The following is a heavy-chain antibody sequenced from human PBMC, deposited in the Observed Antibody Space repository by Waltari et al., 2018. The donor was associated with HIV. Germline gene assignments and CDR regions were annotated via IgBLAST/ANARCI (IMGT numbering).Heavy chain of an antibody. V-gene: IGHV4-59*01. J-gene: IGHJ4*02. CDR3: ARAVVGATSPFDY. CDR2: IYYSGST. D-gene: IGHD1-26*01. CDR1: GGSISSSH. Sequence: QVQLQESGPGLVKPSETLSLTCTVSGGSISSSHWSWIRQPPGKGLEWIGYIYYSGSTNYNPSLKSRVTISVDTSKNQFSLKLSSVTAADTAVYYCARAVVGATSPFDYWGQGTLVTVSS.